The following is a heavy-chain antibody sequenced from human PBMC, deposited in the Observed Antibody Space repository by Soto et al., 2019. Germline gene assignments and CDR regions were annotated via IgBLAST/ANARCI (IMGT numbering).Heavy chain of an antibody. CDR2: ISWDGGST. J-gene: IGHJ6*03. Sequence: PGGSLRLSCAASGFTFDDYTMHWVRQAPGKGLEWVSLISWDGGSTYYADSVKGRFAISRDNSKNSLYLQMNSLRTEDTALYYCAGTTSHQWYYMDVWGKGTTVTAP. CDR3: AGTTSHQWYYMDV. V-gene: IGHV3-43*01. CDR1: GFTFDDYT. D-gene: IGHD1-7*01.